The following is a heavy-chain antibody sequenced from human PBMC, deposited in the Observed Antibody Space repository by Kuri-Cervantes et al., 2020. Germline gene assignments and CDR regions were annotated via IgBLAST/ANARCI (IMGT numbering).Heavy chain of an antibody. CDR3: ARVFYYYGSGSPDLDY. Sequence: ASVKVSCKASGYTFTSYYMHWVRQAPGQGLEWMGIINPSGGSTSYAQKFQGRVTMTRDTSTSTVYMELSSLRSEDTAVYYCARVFYYYGSGSPDLDYWGQGTLVTVSS. V-gene: IGHV1-46*01. CDR1: GYTFTSYY. CDR2: INPSGGST. J-gene: IGHJ4*02. D-gene: IGHD3-10*01.